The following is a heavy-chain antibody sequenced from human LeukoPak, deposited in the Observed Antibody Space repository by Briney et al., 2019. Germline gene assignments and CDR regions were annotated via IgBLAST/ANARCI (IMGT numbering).Heavy chain of an antibody. V-gene: IGHV3-23*01. CDR1: GFTFSSYA. CDR2: ISGSGGST. D-gene: IGHD3-22*01. J-gene: IGHJ4*02. Sequence: GGSLRLSCAASGFTFSSYAMSWVRQAPGKGLEWASAISGSGGSTYYADSVKGRFTISRDNSKNTLYLQMNSLRAEDTAVYYCAKDQKYYYDSSGYHWGQGTLVTVSS. CDR3: AKDQKYYYDSSGYH.